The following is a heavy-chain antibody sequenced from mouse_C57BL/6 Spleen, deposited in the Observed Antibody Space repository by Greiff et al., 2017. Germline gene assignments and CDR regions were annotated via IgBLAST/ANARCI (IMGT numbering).Heavy chain of an antibody. J-gene: IGHJ1*03. Sequence: EVQLQQSGAELVKPGASVKLSCTASGFNIKDYYMHWVKQRTEQGLEWIGRIDPEDGEIKYAPKFQGKATITADTSSNTAYLQLSSLTSEDTAVYYCASLYYYGSSPYWYFDVWGTGTTVTVSS. V-gene: IGHV14-2*01. CDR3: ASLYYYGSSPYWYFDV. D-gene: IGHD1-1*01. CDR1: GFNIKDYY. CDR2: IDPEDGEI.